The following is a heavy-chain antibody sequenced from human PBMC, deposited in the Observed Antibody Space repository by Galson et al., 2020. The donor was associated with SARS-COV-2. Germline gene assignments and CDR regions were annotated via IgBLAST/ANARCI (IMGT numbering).Heavy chain of an antibody. CDR1: GFTFSSYA. J-gene: IGHJ6*02. D-gene: IGHD3-22*01. CDR3: AKDLRVLSMVVVVTRQDYDFCGMDF. CDR2: ISGSGGST. V-gene: IGHV3-23*01. Sequence: TGGSLRLSCAASGFTFSSYAMSWVRQAPGKGLEWVSAISGSGGSTYYADSVKGRFTISRDNSNNTLYMQMNSLRAEDTAVYYCAKDLRVLSMVVVVTRQDYDFCGMDFWGQGTTVTVSS.